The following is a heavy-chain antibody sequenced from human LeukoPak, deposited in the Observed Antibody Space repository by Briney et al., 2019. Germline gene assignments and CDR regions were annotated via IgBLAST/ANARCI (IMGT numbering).Heavy chain of an antibody. V-gene: IGHV3-7*01. J-gene: IGHJ4*02. CDR2: IKQDGSEK. CDR1: GFTFNTYW. Sequence: PGGSLRLSCAASGFTFNTYWMSWVRQAPGKGLEWVANIKQDGSEKYYVDSVKGRFTISRDNTKNSLYLQMNSLRAEDTAVYYCASKGCTGGNCKHYFDYWGQGTLVTVAS. D-gene: IGHD2-8*02. CDR3: ASKGCTGGNCKHYFDY.